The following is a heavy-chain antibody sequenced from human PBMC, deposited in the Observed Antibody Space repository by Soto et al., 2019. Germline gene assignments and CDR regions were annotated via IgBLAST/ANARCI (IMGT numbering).Heavy chain of an antibody. CDR3: ARHDDSSGSIDY. J-gene: IGHJ4*02. Sequence: SETLSLTCTVSGGSISSSSYYWGWIRQPPGKGLEWIGSIYYSGSTYYNPSLKSRVTISVDTSKNQFSLKLSSVTAADTAVYYCARHDDSSGSIDYWGQGTLVTVSS. D-gene: IGHD6-19*01. CDR1: GGSISSSSYY. CDR2: IYYSGST. V-gene: IGHV4-39*01.